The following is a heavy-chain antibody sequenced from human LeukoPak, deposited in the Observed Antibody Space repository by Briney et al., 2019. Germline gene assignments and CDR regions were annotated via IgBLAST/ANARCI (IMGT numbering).Heavy chain of an antibody. CDR1: GFTFSTCW. Sequence: GGSLRLSCAASGFTFSTCWMRWVRQAPGKGLEWVANINQDGGEKYYVDSVKGRFTISRDNAKSSLYLQMNSLRAEDTAIYYCAGRPSTTIPWGQGTLVTVSS. CDR2: INQDGGEK. D-gene: IGHD3-9*01. V-gene: IGHV3-7*01. CDR3: AGRPSTTIP. J-gene: IGHJ4*02.